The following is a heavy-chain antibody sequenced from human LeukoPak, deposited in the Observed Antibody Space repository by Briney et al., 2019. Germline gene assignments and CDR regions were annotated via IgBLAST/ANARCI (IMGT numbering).Heavy chain of an antibody. CDR1: GGTFSSYA. V-gene: IGHV1-69*06. CDR3: AGGAEAGTS. D-gene: IGHD6-19*01. CDR2: IIPIFGTA. Sequence: SVKVTCKGSGGTFSSYAISWVRQPPGQGLEWMGGIIPIFGTANYAQKFQGRVTITADKSTSTAYMELSSLRSEDTAVYYCAGGAEAGTSWGQGTLVTVSS. J-gene: IGHJ4*02.